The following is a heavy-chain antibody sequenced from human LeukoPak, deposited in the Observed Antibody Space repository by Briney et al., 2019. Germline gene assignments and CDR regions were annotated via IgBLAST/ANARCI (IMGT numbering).Heavy chain of an antibody. CDR1: GFTFSSYS. CDR2: ISSSSSYI. D-gene: IGHD1-7*01. CDR3: ARYDSDSGTTDY. V-gene: IGHV3-21*01. J-gene: IGHJ4*02. Sequence: PGGSLRLSCAGSGFTFSSYSMNWVRHAPGEGLEWVSSISSSSSYIYYADSVKGRFTISRDNAKNSLYLQMNSLRAEDTAVYYCARYDSDSGTTDYWGQGTLVTVSS.